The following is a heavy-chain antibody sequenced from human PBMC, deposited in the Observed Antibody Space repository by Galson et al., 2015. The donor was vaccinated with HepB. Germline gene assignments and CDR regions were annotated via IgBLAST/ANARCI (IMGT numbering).Heavy chain of an antibody. CDR3: ARRLIAVACMDV. V-gene: IGHV4-34*01. D-gene: IGHD6-19*01. J-gene: IGHJ6*02. CDR1: GGSFSGYY. CDR2: INHSGST. Sequence: SETLSLTCAVYGGSFSGYYWSWIRQPPGKGLEWIGEINHSGSTNYNPSLKSRVTISVDTSKNQFSLKLSSVTAADTAVYYCARRLIAVACMDVWGQGTTVTVSS.